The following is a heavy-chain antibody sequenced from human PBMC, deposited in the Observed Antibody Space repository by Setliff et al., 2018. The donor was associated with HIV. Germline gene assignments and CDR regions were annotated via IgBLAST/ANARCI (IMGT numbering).Heavy chain of an antibody. CDR2: IHTSGNA. D-gene: IGHD6-19*01. Sequence: SETLSLTCTVSGGSISSGTYFWSWIRQPAGKGLEWIGHIHTSGNANYNPSLNSRVTISVDTSKNHFSLKLSSVTAADTAVYYCARSLLPSITVAGTIGYWGQGSLVTAPQ. J-gene: IGHJ4*02. CDR1: GGSISSGTYF. V-gene: IGHV4-61*09. CDR3: ARSLLPSITVAGTIGY.